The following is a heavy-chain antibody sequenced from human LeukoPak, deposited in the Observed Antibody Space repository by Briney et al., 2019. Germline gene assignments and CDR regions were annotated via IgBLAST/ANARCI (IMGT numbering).Heavy chain of an antibody. V-gene: IGHV3-48*02. CDR1: GFTFSSYS. D-gene: IGHD1-26*01. Sequence: GGSLRLSCAASGFTFSSYSMNWVRQAPGKGLEWVSYISSSSSTIYYADSVKGRFTISRDNAKNSLYLQMDSLRDEDTAVYYCATGPIVGATSFLDYWGQGTLVTVSS. CDR2: ISSSSSTI. CDR3: ATGPIVGATSFLDY. J-gene: IGHJ4*02.